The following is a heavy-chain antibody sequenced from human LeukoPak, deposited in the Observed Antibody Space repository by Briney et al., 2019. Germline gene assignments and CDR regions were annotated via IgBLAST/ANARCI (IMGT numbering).Heavy chain of an antibody. D-gene: IGHD6-13*01. J-gene: IGHJ4*02. CDR2: INAGNGNT. CDR1: GYTFTSYA. CDR3: AREEASSSWSPFDY. V-gene: IGHV1-3*01. Sequence: ASVKVSCKASGYTFTSYAMHWVRQAPGQRLEWMGWINAGNGNTKYSQKFQGRVTITRDTSASTAYMELSSLRSEVTAVYYCAREEASSSWSPFDYWGQGTLVTVSS.